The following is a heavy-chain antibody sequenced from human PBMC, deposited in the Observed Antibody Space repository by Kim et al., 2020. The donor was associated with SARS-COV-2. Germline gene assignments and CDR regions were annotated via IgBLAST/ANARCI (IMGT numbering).Heavy chain of an antibody. CDR1: GFTFSDYG. CDR2: IWYDGNKK. J-gene: IGHJ4*02. CDR3: ARGGSSGTY. Sequence: GGSLRLSCAASGFTFSDYGMHWVRQAPGKGLEWVALIWYDGNKKYYADSVKGRFTISRDNSKNMLFLQMDSLRADDTAVYFCARGGSSGTYWGQGNLVTV. D-gene: IGHD1-26*01. V-gene: IGHV3-33*01.